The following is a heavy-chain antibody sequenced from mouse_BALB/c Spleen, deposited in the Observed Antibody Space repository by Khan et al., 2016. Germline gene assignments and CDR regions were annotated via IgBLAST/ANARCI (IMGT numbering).Heavy chain of an antibody. J-gene: IGHJ4*01. V-gene: IGHV1S81*02. Sequence: VQLQESGAELVKPGASVKLSCKASGYTFTSYYMYWVKQRPGQGLEWIGEINPSNGGTNFNEKFKSKATLTVDKSSSTAYMQLSSLTSEDSAVYYCTRDSNYAYAMDYWGQGTSVTVSS. D-gene: IGHD2-5*01. CDR1: GYTFTSYY. CDR2: INPSNGGT. CDR3: TRDSNYAYAMDY.